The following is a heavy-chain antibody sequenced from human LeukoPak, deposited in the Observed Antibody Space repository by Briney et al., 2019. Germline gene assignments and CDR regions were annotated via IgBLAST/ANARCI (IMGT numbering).Heavy chain of an antibody. CDR3: ARAGYCSGGSCLKVAFDY. D-gene: IGHD2-15*01. Sequence: ASVKVSCRASGYTFTGYYMHWVRQAPGQGLEWMGWINPNSGGTNYAQKLQGRVTMTTDTSTSTAYMELRSLRSDDTAVYYCARAGYCSGGSCLKVAFDYWGQGTLVTVSS. CDR2: INPNSGGT. V-gene: IGHV1-2*02. J-gene: IGHJ4*02. CDR1: GYTFTGYY.